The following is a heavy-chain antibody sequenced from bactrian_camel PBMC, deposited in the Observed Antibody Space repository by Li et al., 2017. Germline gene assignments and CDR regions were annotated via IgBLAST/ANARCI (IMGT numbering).Heavy chain of an antibody. D-gene: IGHD1*01. Sequence: HVQLVESGGGSVQAGGSLRLSCAVSGDKYSTYCMAWFRQAPGKEREGVAGVYPGGGSTYYADSVKGRFTISHDNAKNTLYLQMNSLKPEDTAMYYCVKQGGYWDFVDWGQGTQVTVS. CDR1: GDKYSTYC. CDR2: VYPGGGST. J-gene: IGHJ4*01. CDR3: VKQGGYWDFVD. V-gene: IGHV3S1*01.